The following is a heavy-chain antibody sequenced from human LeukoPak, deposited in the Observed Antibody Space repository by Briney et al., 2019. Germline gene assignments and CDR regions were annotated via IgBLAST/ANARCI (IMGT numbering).Heavy chain of an antibody. CDR3: ARARGYYSPFDI. Sequence: PSETLSLTCTVSGGSISSYYWSWIRQPPGKSLEWIGYVSYSGSTYYTPSLESRVTISVDTSKKHFSLKLSSETAADTAVYYCARARGYYSPFDIWGQGTVVAVSS. D-gene: IGHD1-26*01. J-gene: IGHJ3*02. CDR1: GGSISSYY. V-gene: IGHV4-59*01. CDR2: VSYSGST.